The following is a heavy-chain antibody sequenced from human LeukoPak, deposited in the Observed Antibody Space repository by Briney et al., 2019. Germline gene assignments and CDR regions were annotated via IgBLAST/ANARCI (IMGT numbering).Heavy chain of an antibody. V-gene: IGHV1-69*05. Sequence: GTANYAQKFQGRVTITTDESTSTAYMELSSLRSEDTAVYYCARDAYCSSTSCYTYHFDYWGQGTLVTVSS. J-gene: IGHJ4*02. CDR2: GTA. CDR3: ARDAYCSSTSCYTYHFDY. D-gene: IGHD2-2*02.